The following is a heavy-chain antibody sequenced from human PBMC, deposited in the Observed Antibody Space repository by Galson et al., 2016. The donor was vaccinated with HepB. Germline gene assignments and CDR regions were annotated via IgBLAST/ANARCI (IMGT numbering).Heavy chain of an antibody. D-gene: IGHD1-14*01. V-gene: IGHV3-21*01. Sequence: SLRLSCAASAFTFSNYPMNWVRQAPGKGLEWVSSISTGSSSIYYADSVKGRLTISRDNTKNSPYLQMSNLRAEDTAVYYCARHSDRTTLYGMDVWGQGTTVTVSS. J-gene: IGHJ6*02. CDR1: AFTFSNYP. CDR3: ARHSDRTTLYGMDV. CDR2: ISTGSSSI.